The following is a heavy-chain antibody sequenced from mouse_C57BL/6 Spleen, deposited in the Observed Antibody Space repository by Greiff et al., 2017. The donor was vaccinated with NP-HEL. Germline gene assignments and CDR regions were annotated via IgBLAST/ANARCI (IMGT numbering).Heavy chain of an antibody. CDR2: IDPSDSET. J-gene: IGHJ2*01. CDR3: ARLSYYYGSSCFDY. V-gene: IGHV1-52*01. D-gene: IGHD1-1*01. CDR1: GYTFTSYW. Sequence: QVQLQQPGAELVRPGSSVKLSCKASGYTFTSYWMHWVKQRPIQGLEWIGNIDPSDSETHYNQKFKDKATLTVDKSSSTAYMQLSSLTSEYSAVYYCARLSYYYGSSCFDYWGQGTTLTVSS.